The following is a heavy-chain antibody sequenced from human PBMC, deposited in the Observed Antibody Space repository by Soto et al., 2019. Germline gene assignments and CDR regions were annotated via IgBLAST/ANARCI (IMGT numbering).Heavy chain of an antibody. CDR3: ARANGPYYYDSSRNWFDP. CDR2: IYYSGST. Sequence: LSLTCTVSGGSISSYYWSWIRQPPGKGLEWIGYIYYSGSTNYNPSLKSRVTISVDTSKNQFSLKLSSVTAADTAVYYCARANGPYYYDSSRNWFDPWGQGTLVTVSS. D-gene: IGHD3-22*01. J-gene: IGHJ5*02. V-gene: IGHV4-59*01. CDR1: GGSISSYY.